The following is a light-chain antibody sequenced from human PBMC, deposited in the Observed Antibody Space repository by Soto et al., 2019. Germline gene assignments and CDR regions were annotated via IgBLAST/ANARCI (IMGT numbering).Light chain of an antibody. J-gene: IGLJ2*01. CDR3: AEWDDSLNGAL. V-gene: IGLV1-44*01. CDR2: SDY. CDR1: SSNIGSST. Sequence: QSVLTQPPSVSGTPGQRVIISCSGSSSNIGSSTVNWYQQLPGTAPKLLIYSDYQRPSGVPDRFSGSKSGTSASLAISGLQSEDEADYFCAEWDDSLNGALFGGGTQLTVL.